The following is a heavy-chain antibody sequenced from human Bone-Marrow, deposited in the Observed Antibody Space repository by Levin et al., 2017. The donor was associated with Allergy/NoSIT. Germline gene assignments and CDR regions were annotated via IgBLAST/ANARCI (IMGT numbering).Heavy chain of an antibody. CDR3: ARRVRYSNGWYDALDI. Sequence: GASVKVSCKASGYTFTSFDIQWVRQAPGQGLEWMAWMNPNSGNIGYPQKFQGRVTMTTDTSTSTAYMELNSLTSEDTAVYYCARRVRYSNGWYDALDIWGQGTLVTVSP. V-gene: IGHV1-8*02. J-gene: IGHJ3*02. CDR1: GYTFTSFD. D-gene: IGHD6-19*01. CDR2: MNPNSGNI.